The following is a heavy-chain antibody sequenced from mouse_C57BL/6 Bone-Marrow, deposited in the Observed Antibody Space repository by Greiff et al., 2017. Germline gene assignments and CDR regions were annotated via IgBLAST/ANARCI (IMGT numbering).Heavy chain of an antibody. CDR1: GFTFSDYG. V-gene: IGHV5-15*04. D-gene: IGHD2-5*01. Sequence: EVKVEESGGGLVQPGGSLKLSCAASGFTFSDYGMAWVRQAPRKGPEWVAFISNLAYSIYYADTVTGRFTISRENAKNTLYLEMSSLRSEDTAMYYCARTYYSNYGFAHWGQGTLVTVSA. CDR3: ARTYYSNYGFAH. CDR2: ISNLAYSI. J-gene: IGHJ3*01.